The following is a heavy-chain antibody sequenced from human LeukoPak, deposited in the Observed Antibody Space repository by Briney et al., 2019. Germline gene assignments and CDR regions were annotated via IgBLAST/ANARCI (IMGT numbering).Heavy chain of an antibody. Sequence: GGSLRLSCAASGVTFSSYSMNWVRQAPGKGLEWVSSISSSSSYIYYADSVKGRFTISRDNAKNSLYLQMNSLRAEDTAVYYCARGPRGGSWYYLYFDYWGQGTLVTVSS. J-gene: IGHJ4*02. CDR1: GVTFSSYS. D-gene: IGHD6-13*01. CDR3: ARGPRGGSWYYLYFDY. CDR2: ISSSSSYI. V-gene: IGHV3-21*01.